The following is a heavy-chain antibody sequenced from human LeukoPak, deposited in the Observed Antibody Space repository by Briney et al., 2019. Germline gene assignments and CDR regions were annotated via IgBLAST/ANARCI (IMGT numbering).Heavy chain of an antibody. CDR1: GVSFDDYY. CDR2: INHSGYT. V-gene: IGHV4-34*01. J-gene: IGHJ4*02. D-gene: IGHD4-17*01. CDR3: TRMTTGHAY. Sequence: SETLSLTCAVSGVSFDDYYWSWVRQTPGKGLEWIGEINHSGYTNDSPSLKSRVTLSIDTSRKQFSLNLRSVTVADAGIYYCTRMTTGHAYWSQGTLVTVSS.